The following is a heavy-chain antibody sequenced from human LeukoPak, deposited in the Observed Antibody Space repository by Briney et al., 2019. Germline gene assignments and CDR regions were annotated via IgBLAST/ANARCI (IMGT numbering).Heavy chain of an antibody. J-gene: IGHJ5*02. CDR3: ATDGAGFDT. Sequence: GRSLRLSCAASGFTFSDYYMSWIRQAPGKGLEWLSYINIGGTNTHYADSVKGRFTISRDNAKKSLYLEMNNLRAVDTAVYYCATDGAGFDTWGQGVLVTVSS. CDR2: INIGGTNT. CDR1: GFTFSDYY. V-gene: IGHV3-11*01.